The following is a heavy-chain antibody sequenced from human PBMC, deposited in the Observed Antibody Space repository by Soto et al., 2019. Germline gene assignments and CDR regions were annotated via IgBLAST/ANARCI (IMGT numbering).Heavy chain of an antibody. CDR2: IRSKAYGGTT. V-gene: IGHV3-49*03. J-gene: IGHJ6*03. CDR3: TRPRDYYYYYMDV. CDR1: GFTFGDYA. Sequence: EVQLVESGGGLVQPGRSLRLSCTASGFTFGDYAMSWFRQAPGKGLEWVGFIRSKAYGGTTEYAASVKGRFTISRDDSKSIAYLQMNSLKTEDTAVHYCTRPRDYYYYYMDVWGKGTTVTVSS.